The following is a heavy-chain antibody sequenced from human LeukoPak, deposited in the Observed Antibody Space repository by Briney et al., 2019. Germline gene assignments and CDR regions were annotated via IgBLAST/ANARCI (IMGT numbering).Heavy chain of an antibody. CDR1: GFSFDDYA. J-gene: IGHJ4*02. Sequence: PGRSLRLSCAVSGFSFDDYAMNWVRQAPGKGLEWVSAISGSGGSTYYADSVKGRFTISRDNSKNTLYLQMNSLRAEDTAVYYCAKPARTDYTDYWGQGTLVTVSS. D-gene: IGHD1-14*01. V-gene: IGHV3-23*01. CDR2: ISGSGGST. CDR3: AKPARTDYTDY.